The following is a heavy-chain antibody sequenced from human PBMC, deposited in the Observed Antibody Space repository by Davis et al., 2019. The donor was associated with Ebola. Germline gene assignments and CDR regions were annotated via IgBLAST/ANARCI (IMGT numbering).Heavy chain of an antibody. CDR1: GGTFSSYA. V-gene: IGHV1-69*04. CDR3: ARDSGDFWNGYPFDP. D-gene: IGHD3-3*01. Sequence: SVKVSCKASGGTFSSYAISWVRQAPGQGLEWMGRIIPILGIANYAQKFQGRVTITADKSTSTAYMELSSLRSEDTAVYYCARDSGDFWNGYPFDPWGQGTLVTVSS. CDR2: IIPILGIA. J-gene: IGHJ5*02.